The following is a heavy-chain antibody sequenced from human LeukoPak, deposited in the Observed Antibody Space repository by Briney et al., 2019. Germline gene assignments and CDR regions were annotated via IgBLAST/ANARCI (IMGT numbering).Heavy chain of an antibody. CDR1: GGSFSGYY. V-gene: IGHV4-34*01. J-gene: IGHJ4*02. CDR3: AREDYGDYGLDD. Sequence: SETLSLTCAVYGGSFSGYYWSWIRQPPGKGLEWIGEINHSGSTNYNPSLKSRVTISVDTSKNQFSLKLSSVTAADTAVYYCAREDYGDYGLDDGGKGTLVTVSS. D-gene: IGHD4-17*01. CDR2: INHSGST.